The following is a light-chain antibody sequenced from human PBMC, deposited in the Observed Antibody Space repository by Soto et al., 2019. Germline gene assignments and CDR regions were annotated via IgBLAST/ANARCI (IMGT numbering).Light chain of an antibody. V-gene: IGLV8-61*01. Sequence: QAVVTQEPSFSVSPGGTVTLTCGLSSGSVSTSYYPSWYQQTPGQAPRTLIYNTSTRSSGVPDRFSGSILGNKAALTITGAEADDESDYYCALYMGSGIVVFGGGTKLTVL. J-gene: IGLJ2*01. CDR1: SGSVSTSYY. CDR2: NTS. CDR3: ALYMGSGIVV.